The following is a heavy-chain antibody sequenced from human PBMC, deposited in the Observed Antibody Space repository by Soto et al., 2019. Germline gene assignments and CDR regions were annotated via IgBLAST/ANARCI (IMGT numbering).Heavy chain of an antibody. CDR2: IYYTGST. V-gene: IGHV4-59*08. CDR1: GGFISSYY. Sequence: SETLSVTCTVSGGFISSYYWSWILQPPGKGLEWIGYIYYTGSTNYNPSLKSRVTISVDTSKNQFSLKLSSVTAADTAVYYCARHNGPLYVGYYYDMDVWGQGTTVTVS. CDR3: ARHNGPLYVGYYYDMDV. D-gene: IGHD3-16*01. J-gene: IGHJ6*02.